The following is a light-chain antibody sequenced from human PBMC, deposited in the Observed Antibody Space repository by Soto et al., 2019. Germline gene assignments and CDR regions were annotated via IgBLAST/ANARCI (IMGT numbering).Light chain of an antibody. CDR3: QQYNNWPPPLT. CDR1: QSVSSN. CDR2: VAS. V-gene: IGKV3-15*01. Sequence: EIVMTQSPATLSVSPGERATLSCRASQSVSSNLAWYQQKPGQAPRLLIYVASTRATGIPARFSGSGSGTEFTLTISSLQSEDFAVYYCQQYNNWPPPLTFGGGNKVEI. J-gene: IGKJ4*01.